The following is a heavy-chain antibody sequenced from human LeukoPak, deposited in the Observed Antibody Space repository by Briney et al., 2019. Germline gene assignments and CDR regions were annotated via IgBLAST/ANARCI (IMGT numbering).Heavy chain of an antibody. D-gene: IGHD6-13*01. CDR3: ARDFIAQSPIPGY. CDR2: IYHSGGT. J-gene: IGHJ4*02. V-gene: IGHV4-30-2*01. CDR1: GDSNSSSGSS. Sequence: SETLSLTCAVSGDSNSSSGSSWSWIRQPPGKGLEWIGYIYHSGGTYYNPSLKSRVTISLDRSKNQFSLKLTSVTAADTAVYYCARDFIAQSPIPGYWGQGTLVSVSS.